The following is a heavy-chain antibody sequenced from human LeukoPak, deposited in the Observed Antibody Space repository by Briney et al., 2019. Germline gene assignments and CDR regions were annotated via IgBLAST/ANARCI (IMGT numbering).Heavy chain of an antibody. CDR1: GGSFSGYY. CDR3: ARSDCSSSTCNYFYGMDV. CDR2: INHSGST. D-gene: IGHD2-2*01. J-gene: IGHJ6*02. V-gene: IGHV4-34*01. Sequence: SETLSLTCAVYGGSFSGYYWSWIRQPPGKGLEWIGEINHSGSTNYNPSLKSRVTISVDTSKNQFSLKLSSVTAADTAVYYCARSDCSSSTCNYFYGMDVWGQGTTVTVSS.